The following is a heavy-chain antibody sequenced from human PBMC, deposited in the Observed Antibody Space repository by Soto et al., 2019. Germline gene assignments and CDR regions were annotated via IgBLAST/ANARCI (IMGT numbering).Heavy chain of an antibody. Sequence: VQLVESGGGLAKPGESLRLSCAASGFTFTDAWMSWVRQAPGKGLEWVGRLTSKVDGGTAEYAAPVRGRFAISTDASRDTFYLQMNSLKADDTAVYYCTTDPLFYIDGSGFLRRRVQSWGQGTLVTVSS. CDR3: TTDPLFYIDGSGFLRRRVQS. CDR2: LTSKVDGGTA. V-gene: IGHV3-15*01. CDR1: GFTFTDAW. J-gene: IGHJ5*02. D-gene: IGHD3-22*01.